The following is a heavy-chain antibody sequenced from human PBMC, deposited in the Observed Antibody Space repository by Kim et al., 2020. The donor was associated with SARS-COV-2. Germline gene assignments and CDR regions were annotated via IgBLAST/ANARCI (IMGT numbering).Heavy chain of an antibody. Sequence: SETLSLTCTVSGGSISSGGYYWSWIRQHPGKGLEWIGYIYYSGSTYYNPSLKSRVTISVDTSKNQFSLKLSSVTAADTAVYYCARYDDSSGYYYQPTRHVFFDYWGQGTLVTVSS. CDR2: IYYSGST. D-gene: IGHD3-22*01. J-gene: IGHJ4*02. V-gene: IGHV4-31*03. CDR1: GGSISSGGYY. CDR3: ARYDDSSGYYYQPTRHVFFDY.